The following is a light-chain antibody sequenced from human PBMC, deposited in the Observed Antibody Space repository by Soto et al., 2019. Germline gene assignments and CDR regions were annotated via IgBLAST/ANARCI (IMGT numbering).Light chain of an antibody. J-gene: IGKJ4*01. CDR1: QSVSSSY. V-gene: IGKV3-20*01. Sequence: EIVLTQSPGTLSLSPGERATLSCRASQSVSSSYLAWYQQKPGQAPRLLIYGASSRATGIPDRFSGSGSGTDFTLTISRLEPDDFGVYYCQQYGSSPLTFGGGTKVDIK. CDR3: QQYGSSPLT. CDR2: GAS.